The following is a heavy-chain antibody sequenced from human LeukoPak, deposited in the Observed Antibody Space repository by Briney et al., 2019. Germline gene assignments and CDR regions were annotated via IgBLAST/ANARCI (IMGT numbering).Heavy chain of an antibody. J-gene: IGHJ2*01. CDR3: ARDRPYDSSGYYSRSRRYFDL. CDR2: FHPEDGET. Sequence: ASVKVSCKVSGYTVTELSMHWVRQSPGKGLEWMGGFHPEDGETIYAQKFQGRVTMTRDMSTSTVYMELSSLRSEDTAVYYCARDRPYDSSGYYSRSRRYFDLWGRGTLVTVSS. CDR1: GYTVTELS. V-gene: IGHV1-24*01. D-gene: IGHD3-22*01.